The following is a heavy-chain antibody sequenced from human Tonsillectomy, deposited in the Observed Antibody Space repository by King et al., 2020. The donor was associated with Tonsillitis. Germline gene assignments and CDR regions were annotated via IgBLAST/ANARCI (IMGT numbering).Heavy chain of an antibody. D-gene: IGHD2-2*01. V-gene: IGHV3-15*01. CDR3: TRERLPAAMFDW. J-gene: IGHJ4*02. CDR2: IKSKGNKEKEII. Sequence: VQLVESGGGSVRPGGSLRLSCAASGFTFTEAWMSWVRQVPGKGLEWVARIKSKGNKEKEIIDYAAPVKDRFIISRDDSRNILYLQMNGLRTEDTALYFCTRERLPAAMFDWWGQGTLVTVSS. CDR1: GFTFTEAW.